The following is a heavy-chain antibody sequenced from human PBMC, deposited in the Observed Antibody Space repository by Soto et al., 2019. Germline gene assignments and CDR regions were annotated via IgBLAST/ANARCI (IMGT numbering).Heavy chain of an antibody. V-gene: IGHV3-64D*06. J-gene: IGHJ4*02. D-gene: IGHD3-22*01. CDR2: ISTNGGST. Sequence: GGSLRLSCSASGFTFSIYAMHWVRQAPGKGLEYVSSISTNGGSTDYADSVKGRFTISRDNSKNTVYLQMSSLRVEDTAVYYCVTGAYYYDSSGYYTFDYWGQGT. CDR3: VTGAYYYDSSGYYTFDY. CDR1: GFTFSIYA.